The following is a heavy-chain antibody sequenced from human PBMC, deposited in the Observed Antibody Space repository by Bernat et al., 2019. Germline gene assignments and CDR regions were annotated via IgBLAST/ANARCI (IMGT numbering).Heavy chain of an antibody. D-gene: IGHD6-6*01. CDR1: GYSFTSYW. CDR3: ARQGGSSSYYYYYYMDV. V-gene: IGHV5-10-1*03. J-gene: IGHJ6*03. CDR2: IDPSDSYT. Sequence: EVQLVQSGAEVKKPGESLRISCKGSGYSFTSYWISWVRQMPGKGLEWMGRIDPSDSYTNYSPSFQGNVTISADKSISTAYLQWSSLKASDTAMYYCARQGGSSSYYYYYYMDVWGKGTTVTVSS.